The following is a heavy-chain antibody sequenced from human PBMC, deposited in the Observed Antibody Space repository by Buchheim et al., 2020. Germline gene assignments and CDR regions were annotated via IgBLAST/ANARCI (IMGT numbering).Heavy chain of an antibody. J-gene: IGHJ4*02. CDR2: ISGSGGST. D-gene: IGHD2-8*01. CDR1: GFTFSSYA. CDR3: AKVGVYATLYYFDY. V-gene: IGHV3-23*01. Sequence: EVQLLESGGGLVQPGGSLRLSCAASGFTFSSYAMSWVRQALGKGLEWVSAISGSGGSTYYADSVKGRVPISRDNSKTTLHLQMNSLRAEDTAVYYCAKVGVYATLYYFDYWGQGTL.